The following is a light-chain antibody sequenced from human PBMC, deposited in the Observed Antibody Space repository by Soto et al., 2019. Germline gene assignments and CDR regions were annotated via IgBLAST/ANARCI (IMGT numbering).Light chain of an antibody. CDR1: QSVSSN. CDR2: GAS. CDR3: QHCYSSPFT. J-gene: IGKJ3*01. Sequence: EIVMTQSPATLSVSPCAVATLAFRASQSVSSNLAWYQQKPGQAPRLLIYGASTMATGIPARFSGSGSGTDFTLTISSLQAEDFAVYYCQHCYSSPFTFGPGTKVDIK. V-gene: IGKV3-15*01.